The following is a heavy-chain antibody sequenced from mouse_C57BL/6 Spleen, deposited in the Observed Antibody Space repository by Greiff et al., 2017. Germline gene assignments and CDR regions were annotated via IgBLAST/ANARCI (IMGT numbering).Heavy chain of an antibody. J-gene: IGHJ3*01. CDR3: ARKTAQAGGWFAY. D-gene: IGHD3-2*02. V-gene: IGHV1-66*01. CDR2: IYPGSGNT. CDR1: GYSFTSYY. Sequence: VKVVESGPELVKPGASVKISCKASGYSFTSYYIHWVKQRPGQGLEWIGWIYPGSGNTKYNEKFKGKATLTADTSSSTAYMQLSSLTSEDSAVYYCARKTAQAGGWFAYWGQGTLVTVSA.